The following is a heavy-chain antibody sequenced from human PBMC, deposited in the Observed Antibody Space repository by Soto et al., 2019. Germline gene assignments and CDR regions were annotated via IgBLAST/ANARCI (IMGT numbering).Heavy chain of an antibody. V-gene: IGHV1-3*01. Sequence: ASVKVSCKASGYTFTSYAMHWVRQAPGQRLEWKGWINAGNGNTKYSQKFQGRVTITRDTSASTAYMELSSLRSEDTAVFYCARDRPILTGYYRKNNWFDPWGQGTLVTVSS. CDR2: INAGNGNT. CDR1: GYTFTSYA. J-gene: IGHJ5*02. D-gene: IGHD3-9*01. CDR3: ARDRPILTGYYRKNNWFDP.